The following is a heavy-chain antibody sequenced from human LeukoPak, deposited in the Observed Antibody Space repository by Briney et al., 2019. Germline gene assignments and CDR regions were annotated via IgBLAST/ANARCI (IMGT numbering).Heavy chain of an antibody. D-gene: IGHD2-15*01. CDR3: ARNTVVAAFDI. CDR2: ISGDGGST. CDR1: GFTFDDYA. J-gene: IGHJ3*02. Sequence: PGGSLRLSCAASGFTFDDYAMHWVRQAPGKGLEWVSLISGDGGSTYYADSVKGRFTISRDNSKNSLYLQMNSLRDEDTAVYYCARNTVVAAFDIWGQGTMVTVSS. V-gene: IGHV3-43*02.